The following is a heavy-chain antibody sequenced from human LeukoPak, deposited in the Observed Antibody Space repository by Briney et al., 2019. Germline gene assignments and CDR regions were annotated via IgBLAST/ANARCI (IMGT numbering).Heavy chain of an antibody. CDR3: ARGRLFTMIVVVTQDWFDP. CDR2: MNPNSGNT. V-gene: IGHV1-8*01. CDR1: GYTFTSYD. J-gene: IGHJ5*02. Sequence: ASVKVSCKASGYTFTSYDINWVQQATGQGLEWMGWMNPNSGNTGYAQKFQGRVTMTRNTSISTAYMELSSLRSEDTAVYYCARGRLFTMIVVVTQDWFDPWGQGTLVTVSS. D-gene: IGHD3-22*01.